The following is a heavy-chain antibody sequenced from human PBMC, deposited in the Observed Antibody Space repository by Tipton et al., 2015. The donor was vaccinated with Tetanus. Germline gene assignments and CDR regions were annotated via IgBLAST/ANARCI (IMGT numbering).Heavy chain of an antibody. Sequence: QMQLVQSGAEVKKPGASVKVSCKASGYTFTSYYMHWVRQAPGQGLEWMGIINPSGGSTSYAQKFQGRVTMTRDTSTSTVYMELSSLRSEDTAVYYCARDKGGLGATDAFDIWGQGTMVTVSS. CDR1: GYTFTSYY. V-gene: IGHV1-46*01. D-gene: IGHD1-26*01. J-gene: IGHJ3*02. CDR2: INPSGGST. CDR3: ARDKGGLGATDAFDI.